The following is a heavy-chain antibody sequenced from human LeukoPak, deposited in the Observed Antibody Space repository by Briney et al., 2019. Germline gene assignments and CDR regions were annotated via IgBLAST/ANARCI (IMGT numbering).Heavy chain of an antibody. J-gene: IGHJ4*02. V-gene: IGHV3-30-3*01. D-gene: IGHD6-19*01. Sequence: GGSLRLSCAASGFTFSSYAMHWVRQAPGKGLEWVVVISYDGSNKYYADSVKGRFTISRDNSKNTLYLQMNSLRAEDTAVYYCARDYGSGWSPSYYFDYWGQGTLVTVSS. CDR3: ARDYGSGWSPSYYFDY. CDR1: GFTFSSYA. CDR2: ISYDGSNK.